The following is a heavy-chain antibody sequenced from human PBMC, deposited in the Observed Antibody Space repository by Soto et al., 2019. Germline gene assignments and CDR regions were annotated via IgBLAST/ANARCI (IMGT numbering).Heavy chain of an antibody. D-gene: IGHD3-3*01. Sequence: SETLSLTCTVSGGSFSSGSYYWSWIRQPPGKGLEWIGYIYYSGSTNYNPSLKSRVTISVDTSKNQFSLKLSSVTAADTAVYYCARVGRITIFGVDNNWFDPWGQGTLVTVSS. CDR2: IYYSGST. CDR3: ARVGRITIFGVDNNWFDP. V-gene: IGHV4-61*01. J-gene: IGHJ5*02. CDR1: GGSFSSGSYY.